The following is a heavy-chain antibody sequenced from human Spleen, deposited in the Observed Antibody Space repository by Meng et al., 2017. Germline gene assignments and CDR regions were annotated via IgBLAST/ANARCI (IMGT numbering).Heavy chain of an antibody. J-gene: IGHJ2*01. Sequence: SETLSLTCTVSGGSISSGSRSYWGWIRQPPGKGLEWIGSIYYGGTTYYNSSLKSRVTISVDTSQNQFSLKLNSVTAADTAVYYCAAITNHHFQYWYFDLWGRGTLVTVSS. CDR3: AAITNHHFQYWYFDL. CDR1: GGSISSGSRSY. D-gene: IGHD2-8*01. V-gene: IGHV4-39*07. CDR2: IYYGGTT.